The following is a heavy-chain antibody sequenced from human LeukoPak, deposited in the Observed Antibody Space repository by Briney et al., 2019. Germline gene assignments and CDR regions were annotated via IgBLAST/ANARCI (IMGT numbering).Heavy chain of an antibody. CDR1: GYSFTSYW. CDR2: IYPGDSDT. V-gene: IGHV5-51*01. D-gene: IGHD3-10*01. J-gene: IGHJ6*02. CDR3: ARRISMVRGATYYGMDV. Sequence: GGSLKISCKGSGYSFTSYWIGWVRQMPGKGLEWMGIIYPGDSDTRYSPSFQGQVTISADKSISTAYLQWSSLKASDTAMYYCARRISMVRGATYYGMDVWGQGTTVTVSS.